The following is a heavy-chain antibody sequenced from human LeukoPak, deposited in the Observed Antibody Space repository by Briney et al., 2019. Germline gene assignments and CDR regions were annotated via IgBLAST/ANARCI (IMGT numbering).Heavy chain of an antibody. CDR3: ASNFYDVGGYYYRTPVQY. V-gene: IGHV3-23*01. CDR1: GFTFTSYA. CDR2: ISGSGGGT. J-gene: IGHJ4*02. D-gene: IGHD3-22*01. Sequence: GGSLRLSCAASGFTFTSYAMRWVRQAPGKGLEWVSAISGSGGGTNYADSVKGRFTISKDKSKNTLYLQMRSLRPEDTAVYYCASNFYDVGGYYYRTPVQYWGQGTPVTVSS.